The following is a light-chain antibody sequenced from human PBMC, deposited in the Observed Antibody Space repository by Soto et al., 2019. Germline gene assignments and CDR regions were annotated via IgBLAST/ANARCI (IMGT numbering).Light chain of an antibody. CDR2: SAS. J-gene: IGKJ4*01. CDR1: QDISSW. Sequence: DIQMTQSPSSVSASVGDRVTITCRASQDISSWLAWYQQIPGKAPKLLINSASSLQSGVPSTFSGSRSGTDFTLTISSLQPEDFATYYCQQTHSFPLTFVGGTKVEIK. V-gene: IGKV1-12*01. CDR3: QQTHSFPLT.